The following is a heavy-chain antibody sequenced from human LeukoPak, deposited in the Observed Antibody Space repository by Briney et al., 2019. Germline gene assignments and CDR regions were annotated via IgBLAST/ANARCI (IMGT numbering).Heavy chain of an antibody. D-gene: IGHD3-3*01. Sequence: GGSLRLFRAASGFSFRSYNMNWVRQAPGKGLEWISSISGSSSTIFYADSVRGRFTVSRDNAQNSLYLQMDILKAADTAVYYCARDPWSGYYFRSPLYAFDLWGHGTMVIVSS. CDR1: GFSFRSYN. V-gene: IGHV3-48*04. CDR3: ARDPWSGYYFRSPLYAFDL. CDR2: ISGSSSTI. J-gene: IGHJ3*01.